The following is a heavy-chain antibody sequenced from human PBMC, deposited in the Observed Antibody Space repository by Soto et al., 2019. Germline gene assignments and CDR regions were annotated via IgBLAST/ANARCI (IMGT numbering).Heavy chain of an antibody. D-gene: IGHD4-17*01. V-gene: IGHV3-23*01. Sequence: GGSLRLSCAASGFTFSSYAMSWVRQAPGKGLERASAISGRGGSTYYADTVKGRFTISRDNSNNTLYLQMNSLSAEDTVVYYCAKDHYGDYQAFDIWGQGTMVTVS. CDR2: ISGRGGST. CDR1: GFTFSSYA. CDR3: AKDHYGDYQAFDI. J-gene: IGHJ3*02.